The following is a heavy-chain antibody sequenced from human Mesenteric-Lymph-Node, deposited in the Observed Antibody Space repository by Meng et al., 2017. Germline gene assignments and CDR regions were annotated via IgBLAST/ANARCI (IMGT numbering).Heavy chain of an antibody. Sequence: QLKESGPGLVKPSGTRSLTCAASGGSISISTWWSWVRQPPGKGLEWIGEIYHSGGTNYNPSLRGRVTISLDKSKNQFSLTLRSVTAADTAVYYCARDPYATGWAGWGQGTLVTVSS. CDR1: GGSISISTW. CDR2: IYHSGGT. J-gene: IGHJ4*02. D-gene: IGHD6-19*01. CDR3: ARDPYATGWAG. V-gene: IGHV4-4*02.